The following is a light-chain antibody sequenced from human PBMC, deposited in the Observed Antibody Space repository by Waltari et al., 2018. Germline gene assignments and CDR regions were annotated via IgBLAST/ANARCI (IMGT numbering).Light chain of an antibody. Sequence: QSALTQPRSVSGSPGQSVTISCTGTSSDVGYYHYFPWYQQHPGKAPKLMIYDVNERPSGVPDRFSGSKSGTTASLTISGLQAEDEADYYCCSYAGSYLRVFGGGTKLTVL. V-gene: IGLV2-11*01. CDR2: DVN. CDR3: CSYAGSYLRV. CDR1: SSDVGYYHY. J-gene: IGLJ2*01.